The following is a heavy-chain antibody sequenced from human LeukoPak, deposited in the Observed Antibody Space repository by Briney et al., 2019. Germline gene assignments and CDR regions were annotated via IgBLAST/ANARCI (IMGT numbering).Heavy chain of an antibody. CDR3: ATNRADYYFDF. CDR2: IYYSGST. V-gene: IGHV4-59*08. D-gene: IGHD2-21*02. Sequence: SETLSLTCTVSGGSLSNYYWSWIRQPPGKGLEWIGYIYYSGSTNYNPSLKSRVTISIDMSKNQFSLKLSSVTAADTAVYFCATNRADYYFDFWGQGTLVTVSS. J-gene: IGHJ4*02. CDR1: GGSLSNYY.